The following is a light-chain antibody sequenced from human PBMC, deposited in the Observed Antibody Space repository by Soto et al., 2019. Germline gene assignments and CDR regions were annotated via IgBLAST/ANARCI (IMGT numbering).Light chain of an antibody. CDR3: QSYDSSLSALYV. CDR1: SSNIGAGYD. CDR2: GNS. V-gene: IGLV1-40*01. J-gene: IGLJ1*01. Sequence: QSVLTQPPSVSGAPGQRVTISCTGSSSNIGAGYDVHWYQQLPGTAPKLLTYGNSNRPSGVPDRFSGSKSGPSASLAITGLQAEDEADYYCQSYDSSLSALYVFGTGTKLTVL.